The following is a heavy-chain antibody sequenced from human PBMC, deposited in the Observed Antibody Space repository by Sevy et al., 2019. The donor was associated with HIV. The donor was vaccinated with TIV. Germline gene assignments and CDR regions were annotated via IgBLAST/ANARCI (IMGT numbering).Heavy chain of an antibody. CDR1: GGTFSSYA. D-gene: IGHD6-19*01. J-gene: IGHJ4*02. V-gene: IGHV1-69*13. CDR3: ASWGYSSGWYSFFDY. CDR2: IIPIFGTA. Sequence: ASVKVSCKASGGTFSSYAISWVRQAPGQGLEWMGGIIPIFGTANYAQKFQGRVTITADESTSTAYMELSSLRSEDTAVYYCASWGYSSGWYSFFDYWGKGTLVTVSS.